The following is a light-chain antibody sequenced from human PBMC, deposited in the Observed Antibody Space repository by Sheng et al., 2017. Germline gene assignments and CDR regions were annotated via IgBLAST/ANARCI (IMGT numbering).Light chain of an antibody. CDR1: QDINNY. CDR2: DAS. V-gene: IGKV1-33*01. CDR3: QQYDYLPIT. Sequence: DIQMTQSPSSLSASVGDRVTITCQASQDINNYLNWYQQKPGKAPKLLIYDASNLETGVTSRFSGSGSGTDFTFTISSLQPEDIATYYCQQYDYLPITFGQGTRLEIK. J-gene: IGKJ5*01.